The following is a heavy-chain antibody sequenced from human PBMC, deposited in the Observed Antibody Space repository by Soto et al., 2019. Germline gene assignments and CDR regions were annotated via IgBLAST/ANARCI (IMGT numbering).Heavy chain of an antibody. CDR1: GFTFSSYA. CDR2: ISGSGGST. D-gene: IGHD2-8*01. J-gene: IGHJ4*02. V-gene: IGHV3-23*01. Sequence: PGGSLRLSCAASGFTFSSYAMSWVRQAPGKGLEWVSAISGSGGSTYYADSVKGRFTISRDNSKNTLYLQMNSLRAEDTAVYYCAKEALMVYAMTDYVHFDYWGQGTLVTVSS. CDR3: AKEALMVYAMTDYVHFDY.